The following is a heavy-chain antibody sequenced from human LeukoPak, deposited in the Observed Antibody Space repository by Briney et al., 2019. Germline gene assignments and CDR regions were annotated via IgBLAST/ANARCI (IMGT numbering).Heavy chain of an antibody. V-gene: IGHV3-53*01. J-gene: IGHJ5*02. Sequence: GGSLRLSCAASGFTVSSNYMSWVRQAPGKGLEWASVIYSGGSTYYADSVKGRFTISRDNSKNTLYLQMNSLRAEDTAVYYCARDPSLRFDPWGQGTLVTVSS. CDR2: IYSGGST. CDR3: ARDPSLRFDP. CDR1: GFTVSSNY.